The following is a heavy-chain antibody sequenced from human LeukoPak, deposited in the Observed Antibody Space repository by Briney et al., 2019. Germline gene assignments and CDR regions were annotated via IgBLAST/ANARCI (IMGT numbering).Heavy chain of an antibody. V-gene: IGHV4-34*01. CDR3: ARDPSQSSGYLGYFDY. CDR2: INHSGST. Sequence: SETLSLTCAVYGGSFSGYYWSWIRQPPGKGLEWIGEINHSGSTNYNPSLKSRVTISVDTSKNQFPLKLSSVTAADTAVYYCARDPSQSSGYLGYFDYWGQGTLVTVSS. J-gene: IGHJ4*02. D-gene: IGHD3-22*01. CDR1: GGSFSGYY.